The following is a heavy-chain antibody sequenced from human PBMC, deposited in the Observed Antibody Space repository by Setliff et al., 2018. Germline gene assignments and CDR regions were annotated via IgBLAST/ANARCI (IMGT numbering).Heavy chain of an antibody. Sequence: GGSLRLSCAASGFVFSTYGMHWVRQAPGKGLEWVAVIWSDGGNKYHADSVKGRFTISRDNSKNTLYLQMNSLRPEDTAVYYCARTCSGSGCYAGLESWGQGTPVTVSS. CDR2: IWSDGGNK. V-gene: IGHV3-33*01. J-gene: IGHJ4*02. CDR3: ARTCSGSGCYAGLES. D-gene: IGHD2-15*01. CDR1: GFVFSTYG.